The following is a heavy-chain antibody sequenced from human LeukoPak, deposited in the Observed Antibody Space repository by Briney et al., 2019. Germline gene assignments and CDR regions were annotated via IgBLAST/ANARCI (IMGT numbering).Heavy chain of an antibody. CDR2: ISYDGSNK. Sequence: GGSLRLSCAASGFTFSSYAMHWVRQAPGKGLEWVAVISYDGSNKYYADSVKGRFTISRDNSKNTLYLQMNSLRAEDTTVYYCAKDHSMFLTKQRHAWFGELLSHFDYWGQGTLVTVSS. V-gene: IGHV3-30-3*01. CDR1: GFTFSSYA. CDR3: AKDHSMFLTKQRHAWFGELLSHFDY. J-gene: IGHJ4*02. D-gene: IGHD3-10*01.